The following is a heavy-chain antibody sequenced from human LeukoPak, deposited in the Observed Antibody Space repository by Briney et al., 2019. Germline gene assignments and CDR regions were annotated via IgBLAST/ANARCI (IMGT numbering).Heavy chain of an antibody. Sequence: GESLNISCKGSGYNVNDHWIVWVRQKPGKGLEWMGIIYPGDSDTRYSPSFQGQVTISADKSISTAYLQWSSLKASDTAMYYCARRGGSYYLVDYWGQGTLVTVSS. CDR1: GYNVNDHW. CDR2: IYPGDSDT. J-gene: IGHJ4*02. D-gene: IGHD1-26*01. CDR3: ARRGGSYYLVDY. V-gene: IGHV5-51*01.